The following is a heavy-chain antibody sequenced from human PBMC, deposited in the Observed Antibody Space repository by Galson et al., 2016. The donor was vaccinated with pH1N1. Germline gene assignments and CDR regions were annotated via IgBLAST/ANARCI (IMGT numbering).Heavy chain of an antibody. V-gene: IGHV3-74*01. D-gene: IGHD1-26*01. CDR1: GFSFSSYW. CDR2: IDEDGETT. J-gene: IGHJ4*02. Sequence: SLRLSCATSGFSFSSYWFHWVRQDPAKGLVWVARIDEDGETTNYADSVSGRFTIYRDNAKNTLYLEMNSLRAEDTAVYYCARDLCGREDYWGQGTLVTVSS. CDR3: ARDLCGREDY.